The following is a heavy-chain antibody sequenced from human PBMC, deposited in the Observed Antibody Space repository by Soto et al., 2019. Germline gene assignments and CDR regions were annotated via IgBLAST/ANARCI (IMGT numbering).Heavy chain of an antibody. V-gene: IGHV4-59*01. CDR2: IYSSGST. Sequence: PSETLSLTCTVSGGSISSYYWSWIRQPPGKGLEWIGYIYSSGSTNYNPSLKSRVTISVDTSKNQLSLKLRSVTAADTAVYYCARDLMRVNIGRGVTRPSYGMHVWCQGTTVTVSS. D-gene: IGHD3-10*01. CDR1: GGSISSYY. J-gene: IGHJ6*02. CDR3: ARDLMRVNIGRGVTRPSYGMHV.